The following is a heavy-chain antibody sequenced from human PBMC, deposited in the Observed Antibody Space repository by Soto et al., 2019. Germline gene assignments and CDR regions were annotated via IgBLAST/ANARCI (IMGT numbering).Heavy chain of an antibody. J-gene: IGHJ4*02. CDR2: IYWDDDK. Sequence: SGPTLVNPTQTLTLTCTFSGFSLSSTGVGVGRIRQPPGKALEWLALIYWDDDKRYSPSLKSRLTITKDISKNQVVLTMTNMDPVDTATYYCGHATSQYCSSTSCYALRYWGLGTLVTVSS. V-gene: IGHV2-5*02. D-gene: IGHD2-2*01. CDR1: GFSLSSTGVG. CDR3: GHATSQYCSSTSCYALRY.